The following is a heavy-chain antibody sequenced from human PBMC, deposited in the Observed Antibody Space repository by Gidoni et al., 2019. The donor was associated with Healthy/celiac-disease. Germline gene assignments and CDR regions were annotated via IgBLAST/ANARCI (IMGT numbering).Heavy chain of an antibody. CDR3: AREPGYSYGPGMDV. Sequence: EVQLVESGGGLVQPGGSLRLSCAASGFTFSSYEMNWVRQAPGKGLEWVSYISSSGSTIYYADSVKGRFTISRDNAKNSLYLQMNSLRAEDTAVYYCAREPGYSYGPGMDVWGQGTTVTVSS. CDR2: ISSSGSTI. D-gene: IGHD5-18*01. V-gene: IGHV3-48*03. J-gene: IGHJ6*02. CDR1: GFTFSSYE.